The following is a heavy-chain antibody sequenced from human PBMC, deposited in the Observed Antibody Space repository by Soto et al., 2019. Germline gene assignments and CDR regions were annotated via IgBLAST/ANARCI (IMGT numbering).Heavy chain of an antibody. CDR2: IDSDGSST. D-gene: IGHD4-17*01. Sequence: GGSLRLSCAASGFTFSSYWMHWVRQAPGKGLVWVSRIDSDGSSTSYADSVKGRFTISRDNAKNTLSLQMNSLRAEDTAVYFCARSTVTTWGYYYYGLDVWGQGTTVTVSS. J-gene: IGHJ6*02. CDR3: ARSTVTTWGYYYYGLDV. V-gene: IGHV3-74*01. CDR1: GFTFSSYW.